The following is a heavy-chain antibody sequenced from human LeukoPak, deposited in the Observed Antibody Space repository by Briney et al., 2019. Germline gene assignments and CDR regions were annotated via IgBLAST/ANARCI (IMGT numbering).Heavy chain of an antibody. J-gene: IGHJ6*03. Sequence: SVKVSCKASGGTFSSYAISWVRQAPGQGLEWMGGIIPIFGTANYAQKFQGRVTITTDESTSTAYMELSSLRSEDTAVYYCARVAVVVPAATALDYYYYMDVWGKGTRSPSP. CDR2: IIPIFGTA. D-gene: IGHD2-2*01. CDR1: GGTFSSYA. V-gene: IGHV1-69*05. CDR3: ARVAVVVPAATALDYYYYMDV.